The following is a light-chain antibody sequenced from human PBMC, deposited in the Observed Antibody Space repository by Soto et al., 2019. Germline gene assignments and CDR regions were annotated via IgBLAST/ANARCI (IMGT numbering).Light chain of an antibody. J-gene: IGLJ2*01. CDR1: SGDIGSYNR. Sequence: QSVLTQPASVSGSPGQSITISCTGTSGDIGSYNRVSWYQQHPGKAPKLIIYEVTDRPSGVSNRFSGSKSGNTASLTISGLQAEDEAAYYCCSYTTRDVFVVFGGGTQLTVL. CDR3: CSYTTRDVFVV. CDR2: EVT. V-gene: IGLV2-14*01.